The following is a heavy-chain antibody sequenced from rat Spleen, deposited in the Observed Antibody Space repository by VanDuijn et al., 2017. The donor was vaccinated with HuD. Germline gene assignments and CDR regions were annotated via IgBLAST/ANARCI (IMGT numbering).Heavy chain of an antibody. CDR2: RWTDGST. CDR3: TTDRPGALMEA. Sequence: VQLQESGPGLVQPSQTLSLTCTVSGFSLTSYNVHLVRQPTEKGLEWMGIRWTDGSTDYNSAHKSRLSISRDTSKSQVFLKMSSLQTEDTATYYCTTDRPGALMEAWGQGASVTVSS. V-gene: IGHV2-30*01. D-gene: IGHD5-1*01. CDR1: GFSLTSYN. J-gene: IGHJ4*01.